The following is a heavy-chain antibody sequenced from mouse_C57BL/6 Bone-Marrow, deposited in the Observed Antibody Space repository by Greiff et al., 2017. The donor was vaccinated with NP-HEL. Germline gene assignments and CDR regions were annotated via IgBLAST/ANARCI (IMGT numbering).Heavy chain of an antibody. V-gene: IGHV1-52*01. CDR2: IDPSDSET. Sequence: QVQLQQPGAELVRPGSSVKLSCKASGYTFTSYWMHWVKQRPIQGLEWIGNIDPSDSETHYNQKFKDKATLTVDKSSSTAYMQLSSLTSEDSAVYYCARGDGSSYPGWYFDVWGTGTTVTVSS. CDR1: GYTFTSYW. J-gene: IGHJ1*03. CDR3: ARGDGSSYPGWYFDV. D-gene: IGHD1-1*01.